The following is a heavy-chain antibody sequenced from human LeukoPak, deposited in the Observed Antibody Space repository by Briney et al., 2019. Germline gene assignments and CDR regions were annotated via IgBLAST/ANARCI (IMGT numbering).Heavy chain of an antibody. CDR1: GYSFTSYW. CDR2: IYPGYSDT. Sequence: GESLKISCKGSGYSFTSYWIGWVRQMPGKGLEWMGIIYPGYSDTRYSPSFQGQVTISADKSISTAYLQWSSLKASDTAMYYCARQTFFGLAVAGAPPTTFDYWGQGTLVTVSS. D-gene: IGHD6-19*01. J-gene: IGHJ4*02. CDR3: ARQTFFGLAVAGAPPTTFDY. V-gene: IGHV5-51*01.